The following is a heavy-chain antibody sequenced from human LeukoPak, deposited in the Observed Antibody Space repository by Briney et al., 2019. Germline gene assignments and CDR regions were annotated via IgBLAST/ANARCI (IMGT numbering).Heavy chain of an antibody. CDR3: AKEYKEDDYYDSSGSWAFDI. J-gene: IGHJ3*02. Sequence: GGSLRLSCATSGFTFSSNWMSWVCHAPGRGLEWVANIKPDGSAEYYAASVKGRFTISRDNAKNSLYLQMNSLRAEDTALYYCAKEYKEDDYYDSSGSWAFDIWGQGTMVTVSS. CDR2: IKPDGSAE. D-gene: IGHD3-22*01. CDR1: GFTFSSNW. V-gene: IGHV3-7*03.